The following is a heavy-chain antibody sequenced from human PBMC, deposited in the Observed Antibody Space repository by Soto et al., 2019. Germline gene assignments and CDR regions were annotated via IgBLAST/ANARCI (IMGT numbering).Heavy chain of an antibody. J-gene: IGHJ4*02. Sequence: EVQLLESGGGLVQPGGSLRLSCAASGFTFTNYAMSWVRQAPGKGLEWVSAISGSGASAYYADSVKGRFTISRDNSKNTLDLQMNSLRAEDTAVYYCVKDTRPYSSGWYYFDYWGQGTLVTVSS. CDR2: ISGSGASA. CDR3: VKDTRPYSSGWYYFDY. CDR1: GFTFTNYA. V-gene: IGHV3-23*01. D-gene: IGHD6-19*01.